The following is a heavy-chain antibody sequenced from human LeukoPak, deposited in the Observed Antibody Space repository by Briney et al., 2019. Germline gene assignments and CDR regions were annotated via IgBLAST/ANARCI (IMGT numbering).Heavy chain of an antibody. V-gene: IGHV4-4*07. J-gene: IGHJ3*02. D-gene: IGHD1-26*01. CDR3: ARFGVGATTDAFDI. CDR1: GGSVIDYY. CDR2: IYTSGST. Sequence: LETLSLTCTVSGGSVIDYYWSWIRQPAGKGLEWIGRIYTSGSTNYNPSLKSRVTMSVDTSKNQFSLKLSSVTAADTAVYYCARFGVGATTDAFDIWGQGTMVTVSS.